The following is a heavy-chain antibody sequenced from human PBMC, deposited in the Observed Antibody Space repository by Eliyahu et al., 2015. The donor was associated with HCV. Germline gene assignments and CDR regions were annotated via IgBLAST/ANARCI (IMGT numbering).Heavy chain of an antibody. CDR2: IWXDGSNK. V-gene: IGHV3-33*01. D-gene: IGHD6-19*01. CDR1: GFXFXSYG. Sequence: QVQLVESGGGVVQPGRSLRXSCAASGFXFXSYGMXWVRQAPGKGLGWVAVIWXDGSNKYYADSVKGRFTISRDNSKNTLYLQMNSLRAEDTAVYYCARDISAAVAGSEMPNDYWGQGTLVTVSS. CDR3: ARDISAAVAGSEMPNDY. J-gene: IGHJ4*02.